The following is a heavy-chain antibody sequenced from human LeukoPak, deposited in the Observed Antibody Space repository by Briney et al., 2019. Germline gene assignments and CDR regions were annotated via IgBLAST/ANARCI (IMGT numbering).Heavy chain of an antibody. V-gene: IGHV3-30*03. Sequence: LPGGSLRLSCAASGFTFSSYWMHWVRQAPGKGLEWVAVISYDGSNKYYADSVKGRFTISRDNSKNTLYLQMNSLRAEDTTVYYCARHNISSSYDYWGQGTLVTVSS. CDR3: ARHNISSSYDY. CDR1: GFTFSSYW. CDR2: ISYDGSNK. D-gene: IGHD6-13*01. J-gene: IGHJ4*02.